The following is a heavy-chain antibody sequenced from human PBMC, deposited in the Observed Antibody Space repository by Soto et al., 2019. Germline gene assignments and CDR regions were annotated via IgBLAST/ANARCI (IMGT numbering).Heavy chain of an antibody. J-gene: IGHJ4*02. Sequence: SVNVSCKSSGGTFSSYSISWGRQAPGQGLDWMGGIIPIFGTANYAQKFQGRVTITADESTSTAYMELSSLRSEDTAVYYCARAGMYRYYDSSGYHLDYWGQGTLVTVSS. D-gene: IGHD3-22*01. CDR2: IIPIFGTA. CDR3: ARAGMYRYYDSSGYHLDY. CDR1: GGTFSSYS. V-gene: IGHV1-69*13.